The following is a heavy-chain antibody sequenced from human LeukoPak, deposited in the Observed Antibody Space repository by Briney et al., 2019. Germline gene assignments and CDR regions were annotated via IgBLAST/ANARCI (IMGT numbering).Heavy chain of an antibody. CDR3: ARELGIEGYWYFDL. CDR1: GFTFSSYA. D-gene: IGHD7-27*01. Sequence: GRSLRLSCAASGFTFSSYAMHWVRQVAGKGLGWVSAISTASNPHYAASVQGRFTIFRANAENSLYLQMNSLSAEDTAVYYCARELGIEGYWYFDLWGRGTLVTVSS. V-gene: IGHV3-13*05. J-gene: IGHJ2*01. CDR2: ISTASNP.